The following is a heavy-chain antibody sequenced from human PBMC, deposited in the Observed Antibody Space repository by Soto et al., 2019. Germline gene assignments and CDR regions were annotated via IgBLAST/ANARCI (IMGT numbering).Heavy chain of an antibody. Sequence: LRLSCAASGFTFSSYAMSWVRQAPGKGLEWVSAISGSGGSTYYADSVKGRFTISRDNSKNTLYLQMNSLRAEDTAVYYCAKDLVYSSYPHYYYMAVWGKGTSVTVSS. CDR1: GFTFSSYA. J-gene: IGHJ6*03. CDR2: ISGSGGST. D-gene: IGHD6-6*01. V-gene: IGHV3-23*01. CDR3: AKDLVYSSYPHYYYMAV.